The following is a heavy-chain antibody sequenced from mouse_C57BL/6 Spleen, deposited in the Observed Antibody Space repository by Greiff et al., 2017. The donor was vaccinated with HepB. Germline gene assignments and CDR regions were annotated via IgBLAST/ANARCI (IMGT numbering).Heavy chain of an antibody. D-gene: IGHD4-1*01. Sequence: QVQLQQPGAELVMPGASVKLSCKASGYTFTSYWMHWVKQRPGQGLEWIGEFDPSDSYTNYNQKFKGKSTLTVDKSSSTAYMQLSSLTSEDSAVYYCARSGTSGAMDYWGQGTSVTVSS. CDR3: ARSGTSGAMDY. CDR1: GYTFTSYW. V-gene: IGHV1-69*01. CDR2: FDPSDSYT. J-gene: IGHJ4*01.